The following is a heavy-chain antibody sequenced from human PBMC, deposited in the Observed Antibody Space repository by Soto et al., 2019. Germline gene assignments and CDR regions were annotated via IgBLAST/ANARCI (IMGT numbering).Heavy chain of an antibody. V-gene: IGHV3-23*01. CDR1: GFNFNDYA. J-gene: IGHJ6*02. CDR3: AKAAVVVPVATLSYYYYGMDV. D-gene: IGHD2-2*01. CDR2: ISGNGGFR. Sequence: GGSLRLSCAASGFNFNDYAMSWVRQAPGKGLEWVAVISGNGGFRSYADFVKGRFTISRDNSKNTLYLHMNSLRAEDTAVYYCAKAAVVVPVATLSYYYYGMDVWGQGTTVTSP.